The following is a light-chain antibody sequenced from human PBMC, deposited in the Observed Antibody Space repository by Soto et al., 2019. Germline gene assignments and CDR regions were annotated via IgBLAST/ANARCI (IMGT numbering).Light chain of an antibody. J-gene: IGKJ5*01. CDR1: QSVSSN. CDR2: GAS. Sequence: EIVMTQSPATLSVSPGERANLSCRASQSVSSNLAWYQQKPGQAPRLLIYGASTSATGIPARFSGSGSGTELTLTISSLQSEDFAVYYCQQYNNWPPEITFGQGTRLEIK. CDR3: QQYNNWPPEIT. V-gene: IGKV3-15*01.